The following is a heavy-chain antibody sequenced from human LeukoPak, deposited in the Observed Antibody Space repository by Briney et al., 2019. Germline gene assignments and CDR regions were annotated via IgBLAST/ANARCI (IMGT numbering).Heavy chain of an antibody. D-gene: IGHD3/OR15-3a*01. CDR3: AKQTGSGLFILP. CDR2: IYHSGRT. V-gene: IGHV4-38-2*02. Sequence: SETLSLTCTVSGYSISSGYYWGWIRPPPGKGLEWIGSIYHSGRTFYNPSLKSRVTISVDTSKNQFSLKLTSVTAADTAVYYCAKQTGSGLFILPGGQGTLVTVSS. CDR1: GYSISSGYY. J-gene: IGHJ4*02.